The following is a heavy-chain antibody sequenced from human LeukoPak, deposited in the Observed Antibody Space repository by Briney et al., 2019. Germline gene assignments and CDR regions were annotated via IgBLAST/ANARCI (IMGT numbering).Heavy chain of an antibody. D-gene: IGHD6-19*01. V-gene: IGHV1-46*01. CDR1: GYTFSRHY. CDR2: INTSGATT. J-gene: IGHJ6*02. CDR3: ARGLESSGWYGMDV. Sequence: GASVKVSCKTSGYTFSRHYIHWVRQAPGQGLEWLGIINTSGATTRYGQNFKGRVTATRDTSTSTVYMEMSSPNSEDTAVYYCARGLESSGWYGMDVWGQGTTIIVSS.